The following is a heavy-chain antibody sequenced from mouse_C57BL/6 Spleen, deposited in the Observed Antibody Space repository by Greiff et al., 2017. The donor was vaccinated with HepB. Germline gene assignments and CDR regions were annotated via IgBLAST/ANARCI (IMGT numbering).Heavy chain of an antibody. CDR3: ARSTLMDY. Sequence: QVQLTESGPELVKPGASVKISCKASGYAFSSSWMNWVKQRPGKGLEWIGRIYPGDGDTNYNGKFKGKATLTADKSSSPAYMQLRSLTSEDSAVYFCARSTLMDYWGQGTSVTVSS. V-gene: IGHV1-82*01. J-gene: IGHJ4*01. D-gene: IGHD2-1*01. CDR1: GYAFSSSW. CDR2: IYPGDGDT.